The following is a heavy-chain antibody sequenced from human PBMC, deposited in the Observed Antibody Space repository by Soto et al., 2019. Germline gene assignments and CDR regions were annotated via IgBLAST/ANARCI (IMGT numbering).Heavy chain of an antibody. Sequence: EVNLVESGGGLVKPGGSLRLSCAASGFSFEDAWMNWVRQAPGQGLEWVGRIKSIADGGTTEYAAPVKGRFSISRDDSTLTLFLQMNSLQSEDTAVYYCSRRPRARDIGVGALDFWGRGTLVTVSA. V-gene: IGHV3-15*07. CDR1: GFSFEDAW. D-gene: IGHD3-3*01. CDR2: IKSIADGGTT. CDR3: SRRPRARDIGVGALDF. J-gene: IGHJ4*02.